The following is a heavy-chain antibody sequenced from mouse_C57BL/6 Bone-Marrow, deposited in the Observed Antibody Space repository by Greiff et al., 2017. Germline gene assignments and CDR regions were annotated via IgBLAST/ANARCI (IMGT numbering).Heavy chain of an antibody. CDR2: IYPSDSET. CDR3: EREGLRGFDY. J-gene: IGHJ2*01. D-gene: IGHD1-3*01. Sequence: QVQLKQPGAELVRPGSSVKLSCKASGYTFTSYWMDWVKQRPGQGLEWIGNIYPSDSETHYNQKFKDKATLTVDKSSSTAYMQLSSLTSEDSAVYYCEREGLRGFDYGGQGTTLTVSS. V-gene: IGHV1-61*01. CDR1: GYTFTSYW.